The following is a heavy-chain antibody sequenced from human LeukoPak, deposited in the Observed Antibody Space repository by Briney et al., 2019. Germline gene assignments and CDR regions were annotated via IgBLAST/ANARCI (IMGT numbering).Heavy chain of an antibody. CDR2: IKQDGSET. CDR3: ASKAQVDSSGYYYGY. Sequence: AGGSLRLSCAASGFTFINYWMGWVRQAPGKGLEWVANIKQDGSETYYVDSVKGRFTISRDNAKNSLYLQMNSLRAEDTAVYYCASKAQVDSSGYYYGYWGQGTLVTVSS. J-gene: IGHJ4*02. CDR1: GFTFINYW. D-gene: IGHD3-22*01. V-gene: IGHV3-7*01.